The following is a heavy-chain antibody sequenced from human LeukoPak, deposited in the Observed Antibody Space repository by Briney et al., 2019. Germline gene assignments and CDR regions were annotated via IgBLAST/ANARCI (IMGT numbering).Heavy chain of an antibody. CDR1: GYTFTSYA. Sequence: ASVKVSCKASGYTFTSYAMNWVRQAPGQGLEWMGWINTNTGNPTYAQGFTGRFVFSLDTSVSTAYLQISSLKAEDTAVYYCARGAAARGNNYYGMDVWGQGTTVTVSS. D-gene: IGHD4-23*01. CDR3: ARGAAARGNNYYGMDV. CDR2: INTNTGNP. V-gene: IGHV7-4-1*02. J-gene: IGHJ6*02.